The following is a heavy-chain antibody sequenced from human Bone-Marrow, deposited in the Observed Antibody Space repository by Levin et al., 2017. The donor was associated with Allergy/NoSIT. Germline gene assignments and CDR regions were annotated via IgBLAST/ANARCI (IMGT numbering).Heavy chain of an antibody. D-gene: IGHD2-21*02. CDR3: ARGHKTDYFHQYMDV. V-gene: IGHV4-34*01. J-gene: IGHJ6*03. CDR1: GESFSGFY. Sequence: PSETLSLTCAVYGESFSGFYWSWIRQPPGKGLEWIGEINHGGSTNYNPSLKSRVTISVDTSRNQFSLKLRSVSAADTAVYYCARGHKTDYFHQYMDVWGEGTTVTVSS. CDR2: INHGGST.